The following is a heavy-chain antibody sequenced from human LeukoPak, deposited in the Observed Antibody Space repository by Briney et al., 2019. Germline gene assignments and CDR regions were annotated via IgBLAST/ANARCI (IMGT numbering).Heavy chain of an antibody. CDR2: IWYDGSNK. V-gene: IGHV3-33*01. CDR3: ARDNHLGYCSGGSCYGHDY. J-gene: IGHJ4*02. Sequence: PGGSLRLSCAASGFTFSSYGMHWVRQAPGKGLEWVAVIWYDGSNKYYADSVKGRFTISRDNSKNTLYPQMNSLRAEDTAVYYCARDNHLGYCSGGSCYGHDYWGQGTLVTVSS. D-gene: IGHD2-15*01. CDR1: GFTFSSYG.